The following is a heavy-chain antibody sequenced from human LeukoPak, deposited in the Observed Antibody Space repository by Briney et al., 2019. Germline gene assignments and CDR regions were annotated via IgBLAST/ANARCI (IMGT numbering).Heavy chain of an antibody. CDR3: ARDPDY. CDR1: GGAISTYY. V-gene: IGHV4-59*01. J-gene: IGHJ4*02. CDR2: IYYSGST. Sequence: PSETLSLTCIVSGGAISTYYWSWIRQPPGKGLEWIGYIYYSGSTNYNPSLKSRVTISVDTSKNQFSLKLSSVTAADTAVYYCARDPDYWGQGTLVTVSS.